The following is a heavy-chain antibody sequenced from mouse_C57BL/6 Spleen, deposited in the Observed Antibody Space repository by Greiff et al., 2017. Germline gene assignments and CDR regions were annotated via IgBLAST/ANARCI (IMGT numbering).Heavy chain of an antibody. CDR1: GYAFSSYW. Sequence: VQLQQSGPELVKPGASVKISCKASGYAFSSYWMNWVKQRPGQGLEWIGRIYPGVGDTIYNGKFKGKATLTADTSSSTAYMRLSSLPSEDSAVCFCARAPPYYGSSPFDCWGQGTTLTVSS. J-gene: IGHJ2*01. CDR2: IYPGVGDT. CDR3: ARAPPYYGSSPFDC. D-gene: IGHD1-1*01. V-gene: IGHV1-82*01.